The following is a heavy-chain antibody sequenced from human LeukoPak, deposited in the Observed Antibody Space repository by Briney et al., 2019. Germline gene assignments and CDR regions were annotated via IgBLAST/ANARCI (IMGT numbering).Heavy chain of an antibody. CDR2: ISGSSSYI. Sequence: GGSLRLSCAASGFTFSSYEMNWVRQAPGKGLEWVSYISGSSSYIYYADSVKGRFTISRDNAKKSLDLQMNSLRAEDTAVYYCARDWETYCSGGSCSHFDYWGQGTLVTVSS. J-gene: IGHJ4*02. CDR1: GFTFSSYE. D-gene: IGHD2-15*01. CDR3: ARDWETYCSGGSCSHFDY. V-gene: IGHV3-21*05.